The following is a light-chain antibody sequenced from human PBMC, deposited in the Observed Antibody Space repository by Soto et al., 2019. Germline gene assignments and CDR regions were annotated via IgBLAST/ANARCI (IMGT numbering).Light chain of an antibody. CDR1: VSEVAGYTY. V-gene: IGLV2-14*03. CDR3: SSFTRIVGL. CDR2: DVS. Sequence: QSALTQLASVSGSPGQTITISCTGAVSEVAGYTYVSWYQQHPGKGPKVIIYDVSNRPLGVSNRFSGSKSGTTASLTISGLQAEDEADYYCSSFTRIVGLFGGGTKLTVL. J-gene: IGLJ2*01.